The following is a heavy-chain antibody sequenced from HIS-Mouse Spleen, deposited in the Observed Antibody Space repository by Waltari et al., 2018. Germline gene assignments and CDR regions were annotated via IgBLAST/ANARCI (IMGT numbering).Heavy chain of an antibody. CDR2: IYHSGST. CDR3: ARAGNGYRSGLTIGYFDY. D-gene: IGHD6-19*01. Sequence: QLQLQESGSGLVKPSQTLSLTCAVSGGSISSGGYSWSWIRQPPGKGLEWIGYIYHSGSTDYDPTLTSLVTISVSMSINQFSRQLSSVTAAGTAVYYCARAGNGYRSGLTIGYFDYWGQGTLVTVSS. J-gene: IGHJ4*02. CDR1: GGSISSGGYS. V-gene: IGHV4-30-2*01.